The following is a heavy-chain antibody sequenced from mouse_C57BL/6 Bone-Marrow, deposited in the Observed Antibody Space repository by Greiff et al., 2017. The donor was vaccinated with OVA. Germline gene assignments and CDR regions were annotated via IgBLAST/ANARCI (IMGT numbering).Heavy chain of an antibody. D-gene: IGHD3-3*01. CDR3: ARGGRWAMDY. Sequence: VQLQQPGAELVRPGSSVKLSCKASGYTFTSYWMHWVKQRPIQGLEWIGNIDPSDSETHYNQKFKDKATMTVDKSSSTAYLQLSSLTSENSAVYYFARGGRWAMDYWGQGTSVTVTS. V-gene: IGHV1-52*01. CDR1: GYTFTSYW. CDR2: IDPSDSET. J-gene: IGHJ4*01.